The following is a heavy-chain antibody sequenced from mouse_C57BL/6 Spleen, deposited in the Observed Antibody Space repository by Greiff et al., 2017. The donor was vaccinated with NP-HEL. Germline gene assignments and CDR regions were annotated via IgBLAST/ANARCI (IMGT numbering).Heavy chain of an antibody. CDR3: ARDGAQSYAMDY. J-gene: IGHJ4*01. V-gene: IGHV7-1*01. Sequence: EVQVVESGGGLVQSGRSLRLSCATSGFTFSDFYMEWVRQAPGKGLEWIAASRNKANDYTTEYSASVKGRFIVSRDTSQSILYLQMNALRAEDTAIYYCARDGAQSYAMDYWGQGTSVTVSS. CDR1: GFTFSDFY. D-gene: IGHD3-2*02. CDR2: SRNKANDYTT.